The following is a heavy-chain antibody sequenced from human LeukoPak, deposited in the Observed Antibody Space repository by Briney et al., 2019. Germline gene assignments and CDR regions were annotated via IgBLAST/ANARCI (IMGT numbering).Heavy chain of an antibody. V-gene: IGHV3-21*06. J-gene: IGHJ4*02. CDR3: ARDREQWLVRRFDY. CDR2: ISSGSTHI. Sequence: GGSLRLSCAASGFSFSDYNMDWVRQAPGKGLEWVSSISSGSTHIYYADSVKGRFTISRDNAKNSLYLQMNSLRAEDTAVYYCARDREQWLVRRFDYWGQGTLVTVSS. D-gene: IGHD6-19*01. CDR1: GFSFSDYN.